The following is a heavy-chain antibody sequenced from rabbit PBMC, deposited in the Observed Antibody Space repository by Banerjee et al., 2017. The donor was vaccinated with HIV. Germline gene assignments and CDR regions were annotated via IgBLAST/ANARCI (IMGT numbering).Heavy chain of an antibody. V-gene: IGHV1S40*01. J-gene: IGHJ4*01. CDR1: GIDFSSYYY. Sequence: QSLEESGGDLVKPGASLTLTCKASGIDFSSYYYMCWVRQAPGKGLEWIAGIAPTRAGTGDASGAKGRVKRAKTEENTGKRKRKRRKEEEKEKEGGEREERRGGKFNLWGPGTRGTVS. CDR3: EREERRGGKFNL. CDR2: IAPTRAGT.